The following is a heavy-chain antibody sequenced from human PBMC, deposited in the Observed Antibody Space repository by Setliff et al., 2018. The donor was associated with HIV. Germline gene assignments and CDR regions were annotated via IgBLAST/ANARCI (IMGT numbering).Heavy chain of an antibody. CDR3: ARHQVIPTVIGAFDI. V-gene: IGHV4-34*01. D-gene: IGHD3-16*02. CDR2: LYYGGST. Sequence: PSETLSLTCAVYGGSFSGYYWSWIRQSPGKGLEWIGSLYYGGSTYYNPSLKSRVTISVDTSKNHSSLKLSSVTAADTAVYYCARHQVIPTVIGAFDIWGQGTVVTVSS. J-gene: IGHJ3*02. CDR1: GGSFSGYY.